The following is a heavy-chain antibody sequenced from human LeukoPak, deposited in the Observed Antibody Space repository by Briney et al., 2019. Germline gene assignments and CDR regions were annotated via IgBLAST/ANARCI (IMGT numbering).Heavy chain of an antibody. J-gene: IGHJ6*04. D-gene: IGHD3-10*02. CDR1: TFTFSSYA. V-gene: IGHV3-48*03. CDR2: ISSSGSTI. Sequence: GGSLRLSCAASTFTFSSYAMNWVRQAPGKGLEWVSCISSSGSTIYYADSVKGRFTISRDNAKNSLYLQMNSLRAEDTAVYYCAELGITMIGGVWGKGTTVTISS. CDR3: AELGITMIGGV.